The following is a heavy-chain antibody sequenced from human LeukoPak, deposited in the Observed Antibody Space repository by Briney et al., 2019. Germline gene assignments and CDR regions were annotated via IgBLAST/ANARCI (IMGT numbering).Heavy chain of an antibody. CDR3: ARHVVAVGFDY. Sequence: PGGSLRLSCAASGFTFSTYTMNWVRQAPGKGLEWVSSITSSSSYIYYADSVKGRFTISRDNAKSSLYLQMNSLRVEDTAVYYCARHVVAVGFDYWGQGTLVTVSS. J-gene: IGHJ4*02. CDR1: GFTFSTYT. D-gene: IGHD3-22*01. CDR2: ITSSSSYI. V-gene: IGHV3-21*04.